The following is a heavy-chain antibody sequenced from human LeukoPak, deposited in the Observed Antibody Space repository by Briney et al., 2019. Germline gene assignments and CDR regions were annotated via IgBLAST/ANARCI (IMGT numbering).Heavy chain of an antibody. V-gene: IGHV4-31*03. D-gene: IGHD4-23*01. Sequence: SQTLSLTCTVSGDSINGAEYYWSWIRQHPGKGLEWIGYIYYSGSTYYNPSLKSRVSISIDTSENQFSLKLNSVTAADTAVYYCARRGDGGRSFDYWGQGTLVTVSS. CDR1: GDSINGAEYY. CDR3: ARRGDGGRSFDY. J-gene: IGHJ4*02. CDR2: IYYSGST.